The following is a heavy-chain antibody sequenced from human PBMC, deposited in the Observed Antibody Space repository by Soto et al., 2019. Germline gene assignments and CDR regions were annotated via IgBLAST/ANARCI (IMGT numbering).Heavy chain of an antibody. J-gene: IGHJ4*02. CDR3: ARVPDDGYNRPFDY. CDR1: GGSISSSNW. D-gene: IGHD5-12*01. CDR2: IYHSGST. V-gene: IGHV4-4*02. Sequence: QVQLQESGPGLVKPSGTLSLTCAVSGGSISSSNWWSWVCQPPGKGLEWIGEIYHSGSTNYNPSLKRRVTISVDKSTRQFSLKLSSVTAADTAVYYCARVPDDGYNRPFDYWGQGTLVTVSS.